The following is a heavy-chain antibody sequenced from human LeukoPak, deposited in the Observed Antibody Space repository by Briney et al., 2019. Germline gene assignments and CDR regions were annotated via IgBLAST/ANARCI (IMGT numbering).Heavy chain of an antibody. V-gene: IGHV3-48*01. CDR3: VRVKGTYFDY. CDR2: ISASGSAI. J-gene: IGHJ4*02. D-gene: IGHD1-1*01. CDR1: GFPLSSYS. Sequence: GGSMRLSCAASGFPLSSYSMNWVRQAPGKGLEWISYISASGSAIYYVDSVKGRVTVSRDNARNSLFLQMDSPRAEDTAVYYCVRVKGTYFDYWGPGTLVTVSS.